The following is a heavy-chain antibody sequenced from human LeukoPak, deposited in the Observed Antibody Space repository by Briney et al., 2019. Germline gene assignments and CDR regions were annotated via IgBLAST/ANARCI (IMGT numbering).Heavy chain of an antibody. Sequence: GGSLRLSCAASGFTFSSYGMHWVRQAPGKGLEWVAVIWYDGSNKYYADSVKGRFTISRDNSKNTLYLQMNSLRAEDTAVYYCALPGSGSYFPFDYWGQGTLVTVPS. J-gene: IGHJ4*02. D-gene: IGHD1-26*01. CDR1: GFTFSSYG. CDR2: IWYDGSNK. CDR3: ALPGSGSYFPFDY. V-gene: IGHV3-33*01.